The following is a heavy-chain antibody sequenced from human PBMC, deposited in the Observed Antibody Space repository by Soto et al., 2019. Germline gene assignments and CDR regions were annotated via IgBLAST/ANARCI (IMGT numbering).Heavy chain of an antibody. J-gene: IGHJ4*02. V-gene: IGHV1-69*13. CDR3: ARELLAVAGPSFDY. Sequence: SLKVSCKASGGTFSIYAISWVRQAPGQGLEWMGGIIPIFGTANYAQKFQGRVTMTGDESTSTAYMELSRLRSDDTAVYYCARELLAVAGPSFDYCAQGTLVTVSS. CDR2: IIPIFGTA. D-gene: IGHD6-19*01. CDR1: GGTFSIYA.